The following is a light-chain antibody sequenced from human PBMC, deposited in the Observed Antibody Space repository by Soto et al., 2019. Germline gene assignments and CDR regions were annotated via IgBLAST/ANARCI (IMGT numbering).Light chain of an antibody. Sequence: DIQMTQSPSTLSASVGDRVTITCRASQSISSSLAWYQQKPGKAPQLLIFDDSNLESGVPSRFSGSGSGTEFALTTSSLQPDDFATYYCEHYNSYPNTFGQGTKLEIK. CDR3: EHYNSYPNT. CDR1: QSISSS. V-gene: IGKV1-5*01. CDR2: DDS. J-gene: IGKJ2*01.